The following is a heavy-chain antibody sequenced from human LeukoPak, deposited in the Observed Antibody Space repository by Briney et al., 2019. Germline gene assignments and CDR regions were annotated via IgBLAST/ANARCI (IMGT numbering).Heavy chain of an antibody. CDR3: ARAMAEHAFDI. D-gene: IGHD1-14*01. CDR2: ISGYNGKT. V-gene: IGHV1-18*01. CDR1: GFSFTSYG. Sequence: ASVKVSCQTSGFSFTSYGISWERQAPGQGLEWMGWISGYNGKTNYAQNFQDRFTMTTDTSTSTVYMEMRNLRSDDTAVYYCARAMAEHAFDIWGQGTKVTVSS. J-gene: IGHJ3*02.